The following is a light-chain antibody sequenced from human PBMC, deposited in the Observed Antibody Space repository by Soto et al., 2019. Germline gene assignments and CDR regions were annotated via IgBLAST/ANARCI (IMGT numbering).Light chain of an antibody. J-gene: IGLJ1*01. V-gene: IGLV1-51*02. CDR2: EDT. Sequence: QSVLTQPPSVSAAPGQKVTISCSGSSSNIGNNYVSWYQQLPGTAPKLLIYEDTTRPSGIPDRFSGSKSGTSATLGITGLQTGDEADYYCATWDSSLSDGVFGTGTKVTVL. CDR3: ATWDSSLSDGV. CDR1: SSNIGNNY.